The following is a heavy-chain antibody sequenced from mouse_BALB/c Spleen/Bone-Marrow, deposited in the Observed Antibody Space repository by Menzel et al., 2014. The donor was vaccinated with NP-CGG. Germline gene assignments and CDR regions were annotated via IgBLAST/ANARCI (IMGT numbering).Heavy chain of an antibody. CDR1: GYTFTAYV. CDR3: AREGWLLHFDY. D-gene: IGHD2-3*01. V-gene: IGHV1-14*01. Sequence: VQLQQSGPELVKPGASVKMSCKASGYTFTAYVMHWVKQKPGQGLEWIGYINPYNDGTNYIEKFKGKATLTSDIPSSTAYMELSSLTSEDSAIYYCAREGWLLHFDYWGQGTTLTVSS. J-gene: IGHJ2*01. CDR2: INPYNDGT.